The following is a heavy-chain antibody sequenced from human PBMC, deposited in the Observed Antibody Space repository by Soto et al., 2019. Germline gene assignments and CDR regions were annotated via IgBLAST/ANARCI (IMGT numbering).Heavy chain of an antibody. V-gene: IGHV1-69*02. J-gene: IGHJ3*02. CDR2: IIPILGIA. CDR1: GGTFSSYT. CDR3: ARAEGSGYDFNAFDI. D-gene: IGHD5-12*01. Sequence: GAAVKVSCKASGGTFSSYTISWVRQAPGQGLEWMGRIIPILGIANYAQKFQGRVTITADKSTSTAYMEPSSLRSEDTAVYYCARAEGSGYDFNAFDIWGQGTMVTVSS.